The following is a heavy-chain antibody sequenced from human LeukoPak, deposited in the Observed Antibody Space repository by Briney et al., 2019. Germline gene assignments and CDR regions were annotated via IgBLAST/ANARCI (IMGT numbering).Heavy chain of an antibody. J-gene: IGHJ4*01. V-gene: IGHV1-2*02. CDR2: INPNSGGT. CDR1: VYTFTGYY. D-gene: IGHD1-26*01. Sequence: ASVKVSCKASVYTFTGYYRHCVRQAPGQGLECMGWINPNSGGTNYAQKFQGRVTMTRDTSISTAYMELSRLRSDATAVYYCAKDRSIGTYYSFDHWGQGTLVTVSS. CDR3: AKDRSIGTYYSFDH.